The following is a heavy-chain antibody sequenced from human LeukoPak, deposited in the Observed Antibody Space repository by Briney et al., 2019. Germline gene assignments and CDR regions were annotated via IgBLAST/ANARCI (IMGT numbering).Heavy chain of an antibody. CDR1: GFTFSSYG. CDR3: AKDGDYGDLDY. Sequence: GGSLRLSCAASGFTFSSYGMHWVRQAPGKGLEWVAVISYNGSNKYYADSVKGRFTISRDNSKNTLYLQMNSLRAEDTAVYYCAKDGDYGDLDYWGQGTLVTVSS. D-gene: IGHD4-17*01. J-gene: IGHJ4*02. V-gene: IGHV3-30*18. CDR2: ISYNGSNK.